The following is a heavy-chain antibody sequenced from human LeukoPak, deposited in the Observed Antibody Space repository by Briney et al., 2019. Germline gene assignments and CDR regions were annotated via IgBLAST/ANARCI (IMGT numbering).Heavy chain of an antibody. J-gene: IGHJ4*02. Sequence: SQTLSLTCAFSGDSVSSKSAAWNWIRQSPSRGLEWLGRTYYRSKWYNDYAVSVKSRITINPDTSKNQFSLQLNSVTPEDTAVYYCARDEEQQLVGGFDHWGQGTLVTVSS. V-gene: IGHV6-1*01. D-gene: IGHD6-13*01. CDR1: GDSVSSKSAA. CDR2: TYYRSKWYN. CDR3: ARDEEQQLVGGFDH.